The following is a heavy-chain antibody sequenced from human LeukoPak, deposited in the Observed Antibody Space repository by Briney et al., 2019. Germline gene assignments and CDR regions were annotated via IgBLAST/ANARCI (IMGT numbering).Heavy chain of an antibody. CDR1: GFTFSRHG. D-gene: IGHD3-3*01. CDR3: ARDRAWNYFDY. CDR2: ISNDGSRK. V-gene: IGHV3-30*03. J-gene: IGHJ4*02. Sequence: GRSLRLSCAPSGFTFSRHGMHWVRQAPGKGLEWVAIISNDGSRKYYAHSVEGRFTISRDNSKNALYLQMDSLRAEDTAVYYCARDRAWNYFDYWGQGTLVTVSS.